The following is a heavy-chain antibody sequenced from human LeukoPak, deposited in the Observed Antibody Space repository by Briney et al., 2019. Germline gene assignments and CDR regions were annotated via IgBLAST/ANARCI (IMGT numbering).Heavy chain of an antibody. CDR1: GGSISSGSYY. CDR2: IYTTGST. Sequence: SETLSLTCTVSGGSISSGSYYWSLIRQPAGKELEWIGRIYTTGSTNYSPSLKSRVTISADTSKNQFSLKLSSVTAADTAVYYCARGVHFSMTTKDAFDIWGQGTMVTVSS. D-gene: IGHD2/OR15-2a*01. CDR3: ARGVHFSMTTKDAFDI. J-gene: IGHJ3*02. V-gene: IGHV4-61*02.